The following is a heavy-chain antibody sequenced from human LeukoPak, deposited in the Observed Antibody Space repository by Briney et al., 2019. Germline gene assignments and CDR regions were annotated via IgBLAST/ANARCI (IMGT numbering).Heavy chain of an antibody. J-gene: IGHJ4*02. Sequence: GGSLRLSCAASGFRFSSYGTHWVRQAPGKGLEWVSAISGSGGSTYYADSVKGRFTISRDNSKNTVYLQMNSLRAEDTAVYYCGKLLGYCSSNSCSHFDYWGQGTLVTVSS. CDR2: ISGSGGST. D-gene: IGHD2-2*01. CDR3: GKLLGYCSSNSCSHFDY. CDR1: GFRFSSYG. V-gene: IGHV3-23*01.